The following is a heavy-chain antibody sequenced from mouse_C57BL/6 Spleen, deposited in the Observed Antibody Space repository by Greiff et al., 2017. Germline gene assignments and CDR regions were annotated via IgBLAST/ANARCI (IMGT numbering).Heavy chain of an antibody. Sequence: VQLQQSGPELVKPGASVKISCKASGYTFTDYYMNWVKQSHGKSLEWIGDINPNNGGTSYNQKFKGKATLTVDKSSSTAYMELRSLTSDDSAVYYCARAVTTVVEDYWGQGTTLTVSS. D-gene: IGHD1-1*01. CDR3: ARAVTTVVEDY. V-gene: IGHV1-26*01. CDR1: GYTFTDYY. J-gene: IGHJ2*01. CDR2: INPNNGGT.